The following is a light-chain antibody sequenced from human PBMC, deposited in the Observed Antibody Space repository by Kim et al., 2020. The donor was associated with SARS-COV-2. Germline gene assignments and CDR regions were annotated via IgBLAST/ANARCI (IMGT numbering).Light chain of an antibody. Sequence: ASVGDRVTITCRASQSIDRWLAWYQQIPGKAPKLLIYRASSLERGVPSRFSGSGSGTEFTLTINSLQPDDVATYFCQQYSSSSPTFGQGTKVDIK. CDR2: RAS. J-gene: IGKJ1*01. V-gene: IGKV1-5*03. CDR3: QQYSSSSPT. CDR1: QSIDRW.